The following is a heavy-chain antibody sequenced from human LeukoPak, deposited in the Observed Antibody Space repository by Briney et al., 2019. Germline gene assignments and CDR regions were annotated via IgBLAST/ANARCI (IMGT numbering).Heavy chain of an antibody. CDR2: ISWNSGSI. V-gene: IGHV3-9*01. Sequence: GRSLRLSCAASGFTFDDYAMHCVRQAPGKGLECVSGISWNSGSIGYADSVKGRFTISRDNGNNSLYLQKISMRAEDTDLYYCAKDSSGGYGTDFDYWGQGTLVTVSS. CDR3: AKDSSGGYGTDFDY. J-gene: IGHJ4*02. CDR1: GFTFDDYA. D-gene: IGHD5-12*01.